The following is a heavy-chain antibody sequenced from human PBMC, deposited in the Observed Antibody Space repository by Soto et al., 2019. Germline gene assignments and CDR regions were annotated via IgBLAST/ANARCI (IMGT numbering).Heavy chain of an antibody. Sequence: VQLVESGVGVVPPGRSLRLACAASGFTFSSYAMHWVRKAPGKGLEWVAVISYDGSNKYYADSVKGRFTISRDNSKNTLYLQMNSLRAEDTAVYYCARDLRGVVVASTHYFDYWGQGTLVTVSS. CDR2: ISYDGSNK. CDR1: GFTFSSYA. V-gene: IGHV3-30-3*01. CDR3: ARDLRGVVVASTHYFDY. J-gene: IGHJ4*02. D-gene: IGHD2-15*01.